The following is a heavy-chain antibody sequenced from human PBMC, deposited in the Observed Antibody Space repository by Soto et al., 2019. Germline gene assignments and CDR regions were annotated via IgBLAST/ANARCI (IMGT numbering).Heavy chain of an antibody. CDR3: ARGRGSGRYYYYYMDV. V-gene: IGHV4-34*01. CDR1: GGSFSGYY. D-gene: IGHD3-10*01. Sequence: QVQLQQWGAGLLKPSETLSLTCAVYGGSFSGYYWSWIRQPPGKGLEWIGEINHSGSTNYNPSLKSRITITVDTSKNQFSRKLSSVTAADTAVYYCARGRGSGRYYYYYMDVWGKGTTVTVSS. CDR2: INHSGST. J-gene: IGHJ6*03.